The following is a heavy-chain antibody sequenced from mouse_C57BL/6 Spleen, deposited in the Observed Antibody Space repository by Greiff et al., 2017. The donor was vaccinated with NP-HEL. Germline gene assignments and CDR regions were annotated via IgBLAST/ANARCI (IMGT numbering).Heavy chain of an antibody. V-gene: IGHV5-6*01. CDR1: GFTFSSYG. CDR2: ISSGGSYT. J-gene: IGHJ3*01. CDR3: ARHFGSFAY. Sequence: EVQRVESGGDLVKPGGSLKLSCAASGFTFSSYGMSWVRQTPDKRLEWVATISSGGSYTYYPDSVKGRFTISRDNAKNTLYLQMSSLKSEDTAMYYCARHFGSFAYWGQGTLVTVSA.